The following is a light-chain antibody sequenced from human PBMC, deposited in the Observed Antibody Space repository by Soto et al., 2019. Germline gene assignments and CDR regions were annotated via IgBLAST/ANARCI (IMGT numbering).Light chain of an antibody. V-gene: IGLV2-14*01. Sequence: QSVLTQPASVSGSPGQSITISCTGTSSDVGAYNFVSWYLQHPGKAPRLIIYDVGNRPSGISDRFSGSKSGNTASLTISGLQAEDEADYYCSSYTSSSTSVVIGGGTKLTVL. J-gene: IGLJ2*01. CDR2: DVG. CDR3: SSYTSSSTSVV. CDR1: SSDVGAYNF.